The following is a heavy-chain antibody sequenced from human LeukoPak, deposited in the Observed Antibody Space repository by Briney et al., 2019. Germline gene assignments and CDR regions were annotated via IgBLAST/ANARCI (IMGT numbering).Heavy chain of an antibody. J-gene: IGHJ3*02. Sequence: GGSLRLSCAASGFTFSSYGMHWVRQAPGKGLEWVAFIRYDGSVKYYAGSVKARFTISRDNSKNTLYLQMNTLRSEDTAVYYCAKQGGTATSGFDIWGQGTMVTVSS. D-gene: IGHD1-1*01. CDR3: AKQGGTATSGFDI. V-gene: IGHV3-30*02. CDR1: GFTFSSYG. CDR2: IRYDGSVK.